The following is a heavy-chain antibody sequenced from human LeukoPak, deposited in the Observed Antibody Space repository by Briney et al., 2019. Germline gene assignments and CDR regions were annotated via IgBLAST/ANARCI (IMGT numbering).Heavy chain of an antibody. V-gene: IGHV1-46*01. J-gene: IGHJ4*02. D-gene: IGHD5-12*01. CDR2: INPSGGST. Sequence: GASVKVSCKASGGTFSSYAISWVRQAPGQGLEWMGIINPSGGSTSYAQKFQGRVTMTRDTSTSTVYMELSSLRSEDTAVYYCAGRSGYGPRFEDYWGEGTLVTVSS. CDR3: AGRSGYGPRFEDY. CDR1: GGTFSSYA.